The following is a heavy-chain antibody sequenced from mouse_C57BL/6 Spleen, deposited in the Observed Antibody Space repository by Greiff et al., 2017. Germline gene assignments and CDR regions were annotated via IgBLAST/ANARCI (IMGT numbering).Heavy chain of an antibody. V-gene: IGHV2-5*01. D-gene: IGHD1-1*01. CDR3: AKESDYGSRKPYWYLDD. Sequence: VKLMESGPGPVQPSQSLSITRTVSGLQFTSHGVHWVRQSPGKGLEWLGVIWRGGSTDYNAAFMPRLSITKDNSKSQVFFKMNRLQADDTAIYYCAKESDYGSRKPYWYLDDWGTGTSVTVSS. J-gene: IGHJ1*03. CDR1: GLQFTSHG. CDR2: IWRGGST.